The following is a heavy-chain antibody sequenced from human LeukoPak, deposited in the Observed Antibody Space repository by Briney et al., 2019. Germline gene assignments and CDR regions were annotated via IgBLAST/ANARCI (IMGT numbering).Heavy chain of an antibody. V-gene: IGHV3-33*01. CDR2: IWYDGTNK. CDR1: GFTFSSFG. J-gene: IGHJ6*02. Sequence: GGSLRLSCAASGFTFSSFGMHWVRQAPGKGLEWVAVIWYDGTNKYYADSVKGRFTISRDNSKNTLYLQMNSLRAEGTAVYYCARGPLAAAKSGLDVWGQGTTVTVSS. D-gene: IGHD6-13*01. CDR3: ARGPLAAAKSGLDV.